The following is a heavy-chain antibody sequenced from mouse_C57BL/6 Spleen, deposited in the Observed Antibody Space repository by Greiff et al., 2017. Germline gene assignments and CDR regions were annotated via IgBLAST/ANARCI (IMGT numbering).Heavy chain of an antibody. CDR2: IYPGSGST. D-gene: IGHD2-3*01. CDR1: GYTFTSYW. Sequence: QVQLQQPGAELVKPGASVKMSCTASGYTFTSYWITWVKQRPGQGLEWIGDIYPGSGSTNYNEKFKSKATLTVDTSSSTAYMQLSSLTSEDSAVYYGEKNDGYSYYAMDYWGQGTSVTVSS. V-gene: IGHV1-55*01. J-gene: IGHJ4*01. CDR3: EKNDGYSYYAMDY.